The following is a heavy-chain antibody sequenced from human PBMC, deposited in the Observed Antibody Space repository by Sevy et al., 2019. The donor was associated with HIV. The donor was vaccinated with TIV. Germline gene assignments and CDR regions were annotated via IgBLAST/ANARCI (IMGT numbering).Heavy chain of an antibody. CDR1: GFIFSNAW. D-gene: IGHD3-10*01. CDR3: TTVLLWFGERFDP. Sequence: GGSLRLSCAASGFIFSNAWMSWVRRAPGKGLEWVGRIKSKTDGGTTDYAAPVKGRFTIPRDDSKNTLYLQMNSLKTEDTAVYYCTTVLLWFGERFDPWGQGTLVTVSS. CDR2: IKSKTDGGTT. J-gene: IGHJ5*02. V-gene: IGHV3-15*01.